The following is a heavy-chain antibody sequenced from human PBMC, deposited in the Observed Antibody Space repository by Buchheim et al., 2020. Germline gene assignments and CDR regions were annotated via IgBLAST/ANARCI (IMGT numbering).Heavy chain of an antibody. Sequence: QVQLQVSGPGLVRSSETLSLTCTVSGGSINTYYWSWIRQSPGKGLEWIGYIYYSGITNYNPSLTSRVTISVDTSKNQFSLKLTSVTVADTAVYYCARGGGWSHYLDFWGQGAL. V-gene: IGHV4-59*01. D-gene: IGHD6-19*01. CDR3: ARGGGWSHYLDF. J-gene: IGHJ4*02. CDR1: GGSINTYY. CDR2: IYYSGIT.